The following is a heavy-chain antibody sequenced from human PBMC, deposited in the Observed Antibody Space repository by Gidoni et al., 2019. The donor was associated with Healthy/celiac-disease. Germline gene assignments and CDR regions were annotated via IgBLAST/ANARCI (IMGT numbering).Heavy chain of an antibody. D-gene: IGHD6-13*01. J-gene: IGHJ6*02. CDR3: WYSSSWYGPEAGGKYGMDV. CDR1: GFPFSSYA. Sequence: EVQLLESGGGLVQPGGSLRLSCAASGFPFSSYAMSWVRQAPGKGLEWVSAISGSGGSTYYADSVKGRFTISRDNSKNTLYLQMNSLRAEDTAVYYCWYSSSWYGPEAGGKYGMDVWGQGTTVTVSS. CDR2: ISGSGGST. V-gene: IGHV3-23*01.